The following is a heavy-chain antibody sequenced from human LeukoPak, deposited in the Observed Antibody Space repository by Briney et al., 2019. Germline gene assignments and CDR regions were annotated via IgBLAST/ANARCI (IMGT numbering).Heavy chain of an antibody. CDR1: AGSITSYY. Sequence: PSETLSLTCTVSAGSITSYYWSWLRQPPGKRLEWIGYIYYSGSTNYNPSLNSRVTISVDTSKNQFSLKLTSVTAADTAVYYCARHYGGGVCYFDYWGQGTLVTVSP. CDR3: ARHYGGGVCYFDY. CDR2: IYYSGST. J-gene: IGHJ4*02. V-gene: IGHV4-59*01. D-gene: IGHD4-23*01.